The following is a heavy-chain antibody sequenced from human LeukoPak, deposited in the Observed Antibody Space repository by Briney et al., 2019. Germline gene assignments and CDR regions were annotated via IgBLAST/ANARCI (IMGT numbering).Heavy chain of an antibody. CDR3: ARLSLDYDILTGYSNWFDP. V-gene: IGHV4-61*01. Sequence: SETLSLTCTVSGGSVSSGSYYWSWLRQPPGKGLEWIGFIYYSGSTNYDPSLKSRVTISVDTSKNQFSLKLSSVTAADTAVYYCARLSLDYDILTGYSNWFDPWGQGTLVTVSS. D-gene: IGHD3-9*01. J-gene: IGHJ5*02. CDR1: GGSVSSGSYY. CDR2: IYYSGST.